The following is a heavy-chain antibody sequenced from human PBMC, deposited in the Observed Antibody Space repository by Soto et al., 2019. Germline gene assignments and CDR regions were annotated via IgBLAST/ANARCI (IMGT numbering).Heavy chain of an antibody. V-gene: IGHV3-74*01. CDR1: GFTFSTSW. CDR2: INSDASTT. D-gene: IGHD6-19*01. J-gene: IGHJ4*02. CDR3: ARVPSGWFGYDY. Sequence: GGSLRLSCAASGFTFSTSWMHWVRQAAGKGLVWVSRINSDASTTNYADSVKGRFTISRDNAKNTLYLQMDSLTAEDTAVYYCARVPSGWFGYDYWGQGTLVTVSS.